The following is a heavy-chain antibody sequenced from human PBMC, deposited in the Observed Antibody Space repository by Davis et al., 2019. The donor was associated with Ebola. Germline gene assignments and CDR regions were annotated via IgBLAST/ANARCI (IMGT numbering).Heavy chain of an antibody. CDR3: ARECSDGVHWWFDP. J-gene: IGHJ5*02. D-gene: IGHD2-15*01. Sequence: MPSETLSLTCAVYGGSFSGYYWSWIRQPPGKGLAWIGYIYYSWSTNYNPSLKSRVTISVDTSKNQFSLKLGSVTAADTAVYYCARECSDGVHWWFDPWGQGTLVTASS. V-gene: IGHV4-59*01. CDR2: IYYSWST. CDR1: GGSFSGYY.